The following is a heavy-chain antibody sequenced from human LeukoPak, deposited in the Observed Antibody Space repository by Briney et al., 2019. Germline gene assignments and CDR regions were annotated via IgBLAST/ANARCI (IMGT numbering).Heavy chain of an antibody. Sequence: SETLSLTCTVSGGSISSGDYYWSWIRQPPGKGLEWIGYIYYSGSTYYNPSLKSRVTISVDTSKNQFSLKLSSVTAADTAVYYCARAAVVRGIDYWGQGTLVTVSS. D-gene: IGHD3-10*01. CDR3: ARAAVVRGIDY. CDR2: IYYSGST. J-gene: IGHJ4*02. V-gene: IGHV4-30-4*01. CDR1: GGSISSGDYY.